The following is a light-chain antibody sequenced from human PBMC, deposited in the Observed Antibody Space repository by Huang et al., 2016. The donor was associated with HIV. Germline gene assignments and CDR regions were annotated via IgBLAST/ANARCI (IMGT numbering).Light chain of an antibody. J-gene: IGKJ5*01. V-gene: IGKV1-13*02. CDR1: QDIGTS. CDR3: QQLHAYPIT. Sequence: HLTQSPPSLSASVGDSVLISCRASQDIGTSLAWYQQRTGRAPKLLISGASTLQTEVPSRFSGDSAGTFFTLFITDLQPEDFATYYCQQLHAYPITFGQGTRLDIK. CDR2: GAS.